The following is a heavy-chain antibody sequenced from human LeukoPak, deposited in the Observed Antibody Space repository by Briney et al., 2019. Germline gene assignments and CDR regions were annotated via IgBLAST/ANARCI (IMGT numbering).Heavy chain of an antibody. CDR3: ARVKPRGSYDY. J-gene: IGHJ4*02. CDR1: GGSLSGYY. D-gene: IGHD5-18*01. CDR2: INHSGST. Sequence: SETLSLTWAVYGGSLSGYYWSWIRQPPGKGLEWIGEINHSGSTNYNPSLKSRVTISVDTSKNQFSLKLSSVTAAVTAVYYCARVKPRGSYDYWGQGTLVTVSS. V-gene: IGHV4-34*01.